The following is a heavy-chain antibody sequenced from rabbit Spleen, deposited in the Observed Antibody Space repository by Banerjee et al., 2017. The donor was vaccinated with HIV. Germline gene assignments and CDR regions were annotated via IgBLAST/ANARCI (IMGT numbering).Heavy chain of an antibody. D-gene: IGHD4-1*01. V-gene: IGHV1S45*01. Sequence: QEQLKESGGGLVQPGGSLKLSCKASGFTLSSYYMNWVRQAPGKGLEWIGYIDPVFGKAVYASWAKGRYTFSKTSSTTVTLEMTSLTAADTATYFCARDLPDVIGWNFGWWGQGTLVTVS. CDR3: ARDLPDVIGWNFGW. CDR1: GFTLSSYYM. CDR2: IDPVFGKA. J-gene: IGHJ3*01.